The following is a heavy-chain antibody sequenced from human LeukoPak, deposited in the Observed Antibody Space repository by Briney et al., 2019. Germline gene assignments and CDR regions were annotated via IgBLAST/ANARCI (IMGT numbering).Heavy chain of an antibody. J-gene: IGHJ6*03. Sequence: SVKVSCKASGFTFTSSAVQWVRQARGQRLEWIGWIVVGSGNTNYAQKFQERVTITRDMSTSTAYMELSSLRSEDTAVYYCAVSYDFWSGYYSNYYYYMDVWGEGTTVTVSS. CDR1: GFTFTSSA. CDR3: AVSYDFWSGYYSNYYYYMDV. CDR2: IVVGSGNT. V-gene: IGHV1-58*01. D-gene: IGHD3-3*01.